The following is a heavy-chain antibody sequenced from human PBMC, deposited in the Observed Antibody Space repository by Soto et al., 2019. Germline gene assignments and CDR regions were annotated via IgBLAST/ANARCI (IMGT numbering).Heavy chain of an antibody. D-gene: IGHD4-17*01. CDR1: GGTFSSYT. V-gene: IGHV1-69*02. J-gene: IGHJ3*02. CDR2: IIPILGIA. Sequence: ASVKVSCKASGGTFSSYTISWVRQAPGQGLEWMGRIIPILGIANYAQKFQGRVTITADKSTSTAYMELSSLRSEDTAVYYCARKPIDYGDSVGAFDIWGQGTMVTVSS. CDR3: ARKPIDYGDSVGAFDI.